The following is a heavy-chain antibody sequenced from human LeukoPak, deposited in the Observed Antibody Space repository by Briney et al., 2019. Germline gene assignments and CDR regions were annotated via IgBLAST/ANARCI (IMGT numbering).Heavy chain of an antibody. V-gene: IGHV1-2*04. CDR3: AREAVGLPEYAFDI. Sequence: ASVNVSCKASGYTFTGYYMHWVRQAPGQGLEWMGWINPNSGGTNYAQKFQGWVTMTRDTSISTAYMELSRLRSDDTAVYYCAREAVGLPEYAFDIWGQGTMVTVSS. D-gene: IGHD6-19*01. J-gene: IGHJ3*02. CDR1: GYTFTGYY. CDR2: INPNSGGT.